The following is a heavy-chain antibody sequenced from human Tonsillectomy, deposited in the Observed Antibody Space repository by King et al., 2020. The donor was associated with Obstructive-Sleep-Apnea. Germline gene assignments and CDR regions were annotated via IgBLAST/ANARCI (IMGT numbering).Heavy chain of an antibody. D-gene: IGHD3-3*01. V-gene: IGHV3-11*06. CDR1: GFTFSDYY. J-gene: IGHJ5*02. CDR3: ATVAGNDFWRGQNWFDT. CDR2: ISSSSTYT. Sequence: VQLVESGGGLVKPGGSLRLSCAASGFTFSDYYMSWIRQAPGKGLEWVSYISSSSTYTNYADSVRGRFTISRDNAKNSLYLQMNSLRAEDTAVYYCATVAGNDFWRGQNWFDTWGQGTLVIVSS.